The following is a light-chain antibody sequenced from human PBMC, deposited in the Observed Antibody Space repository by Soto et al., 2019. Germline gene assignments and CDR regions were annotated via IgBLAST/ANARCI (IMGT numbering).Light chain of an antibody. Sequence: QSVLTQPASVSGSPGQSITIFCTGTSSDVGSYNYVSWYQQHPGRAPKLMIYDVSSRPSRVSNRFSGSKSGNTASLTFSGLQAEDEADYFCTSYTSSSTYVFGTGTKVTVL. CDR3: TSYTSSSTYV. V-gene: IGLV2-14*03. CDR1: SSDVGSYNY. CDR2: DVS. J-gene: IGLJ1*01.